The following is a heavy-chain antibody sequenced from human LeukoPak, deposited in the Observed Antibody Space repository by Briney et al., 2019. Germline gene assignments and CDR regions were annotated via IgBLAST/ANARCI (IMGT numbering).Heavy chain of an antibody. CDR1: GGTFSSYA. CDR3: ARRDSSGYLHY. V-gene: IGHV1-69*01. Sequence: ASVKVSFKASGGTFSSYAISWVRQAPGQGLEWMGGIIPIFGTANYAQKFQGRVTITADESTSTAYMELSSLRSEDTAVYYCARRDSSGYLHYWGQGTLVTVSS. D-gene: IGHD3-22*01. J-gene: IGHJ4*02. CDR2: IIPIFGTA.